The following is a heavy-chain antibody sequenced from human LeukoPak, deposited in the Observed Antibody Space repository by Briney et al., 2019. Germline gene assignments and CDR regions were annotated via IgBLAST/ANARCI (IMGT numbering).Heavy chain of an antibody. D-gene: IGHD3-9*01. J-gene: IGHJ4*02. CDR1: GFTFSNYA. V-gene: IGHV3-23*01. Sequence: GGSLRLSCVASGFTFSNYAMSWVRQAPGKGLEWVSAITGSGTNTYYADSVKRRFTISRDNSKNTVFLQMNSLRHEDTAIYYCVIWGDYDVLTGYYVPDYWGQGTLVTVSS. CDR2: ITGSGTNT. CDR3: VIWGDYDVLTGYYVPDY.